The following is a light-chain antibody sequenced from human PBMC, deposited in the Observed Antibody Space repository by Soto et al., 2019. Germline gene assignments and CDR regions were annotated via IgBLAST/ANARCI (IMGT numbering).Light chain of an antibody. J-gene: IGKJ1*01. V-gene: IGKV1-27*01. CDR2: AAS. Sequence: DIQMTQSPSSLSASVGDRVTITCRASPVISNYLAWYQQKPGKVPKLLIYAASTLQSGVPSRFSGSGSGTDFTLTISSLQPEDVATYYCQKYNSALGTFGQGTKVEIK. CDR1: PVISNY. CDR3: QKYNSALGT.